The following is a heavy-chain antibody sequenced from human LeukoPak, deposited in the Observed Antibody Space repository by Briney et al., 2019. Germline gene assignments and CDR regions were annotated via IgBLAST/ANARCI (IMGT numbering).Heavy chain of an antibody. J-gene: IGHJ4*02. D-gene: IGHD6-13*01. Sequence: ASVNVSCKASGYTFTGYYMHWVRQAPGQGLEWMGWINPNSGGTNYAQKFQGRVTMTRDTSISTAYMELSRLRSDDTAVYYCARDAPSAAGGSYYFDYWGQGTLVTVSS. CDR1: GYTFTGYY. CDR2: INPNSGGT. V-gene: IGHV1-2*02. CDR3: ARDAPSAAGGSYYFDY.